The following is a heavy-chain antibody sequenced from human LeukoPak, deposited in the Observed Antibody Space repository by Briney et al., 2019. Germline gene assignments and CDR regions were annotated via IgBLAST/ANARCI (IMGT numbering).Heavy chain of an antibody. V-gene: IGHV1-18*01. CDR2: ISAYNGNT. CDR1: GYTFTSYG. J-gene: IGHJ4*02. CDR3: ARDSDYYDGSGYSDH. Sequence: GASVKVSCKASGYTFTSYGISWVRQAPGQGLEWMGWISAYNGNTNYAQKLQGRVTMTTDTSTSTAYMELRSLRSDDTAVYYCARDSDYYDGSGYSDHWGQGTLVTVSS. D-gene: IGHD3-22*01.